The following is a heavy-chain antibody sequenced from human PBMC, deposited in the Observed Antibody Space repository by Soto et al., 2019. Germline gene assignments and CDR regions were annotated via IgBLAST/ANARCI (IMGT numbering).Heavy chain of an antibody. Sequence: SETLSLTCTVSGGSISSRVYYWGWIRQPPGKGLEWIGTIYYSGSTYYNPSLKSRVTISVDTSKNQFSLKLSSVTAADTAVYYCPNSNWFDPWGQGTLVTVSS. J-gene: IGHJ5*02. CDR2: IYYSGST. CDR3: PNSNWFDP. CDR1: GGSISSRVYY. V-gene: IGHV4-39*01.